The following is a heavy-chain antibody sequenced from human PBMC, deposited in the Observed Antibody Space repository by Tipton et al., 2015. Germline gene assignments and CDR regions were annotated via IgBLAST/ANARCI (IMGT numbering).Heavy chain of an antibody. Sequence: TLSLTCAVSGGSINTTNWWSWVRRPPGKGLEWIGEVYGSGRTNYNPSLKSRVTMSVDTSKNQFSLHLSSVTAADTAVYYCAREVWYNDSTGYDYWGQGTLVTVSS. D-gene: IGHD3-22*01. CDR1: GGSINTTNW. CDR3: AREVWYNDSTGYDY. CDR2: VYGSGRT. J-gene: IGHJ4*02. V-gene: IGHV4-4*02.